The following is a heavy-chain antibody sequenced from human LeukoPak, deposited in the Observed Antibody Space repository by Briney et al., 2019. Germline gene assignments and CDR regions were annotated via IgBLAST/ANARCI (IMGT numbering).Heavy chain of an antibody. Sequence: GXSIXXYYWSWIRQPPGKGLEWIGYTYYSGSTNYNPSLKSRVTISVDTSKNQFSLKLSSVTAADTAVYYCARVIRGDHRFDYWGQGTLVTVSS. CDR1: GXSIXXYY. D-gene: IGHD2-21*02. J-gene: IGHJ4*02. CDR2: TYYSGST. V-gene: IGHV4-59*12. CDR3: ARVIRGDHRFDY.